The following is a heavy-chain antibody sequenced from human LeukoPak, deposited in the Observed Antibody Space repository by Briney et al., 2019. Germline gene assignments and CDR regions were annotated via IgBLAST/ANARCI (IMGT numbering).Heavy chain of an antibody. J-gene: IGHJ4*02. Sequence: PGGSLRLSCAASGFSFTNAWMNWVRQPPGKGLEWVGRFKTNTDGGTTFYAAPVKGRFSVSGDDSKSTLYLQMNSLKIEDTAVYYCTWEGRYFDYWGQGTLVTVSS. CDR3: TWEGRYFDY. CDR2: FKTNTDGGTT. CDR1: GFSFTNAW. D-gene: IGHD1-26*01. V-gene: IGHV3-15*01.